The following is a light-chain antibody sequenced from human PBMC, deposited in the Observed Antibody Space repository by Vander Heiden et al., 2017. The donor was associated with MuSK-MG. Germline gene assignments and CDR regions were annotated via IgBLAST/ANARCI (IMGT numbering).Light chain of an antibody. V-gene: IGKV1-33*01. Sequence: DIQMTQSPSSLSASVGDRVTITCQASQDTSNYLNWYQQKPGKAPKLLIYDASNLETGPPSRSSASASGIDLTFTISSPQPEDIASYYCKLYDNLARVTFGHGTKVDIK. CDR2: DAS. CDR1: QDTSNY. J-gene: IGKJ3*01. CDR3: KLYDNLARVT.